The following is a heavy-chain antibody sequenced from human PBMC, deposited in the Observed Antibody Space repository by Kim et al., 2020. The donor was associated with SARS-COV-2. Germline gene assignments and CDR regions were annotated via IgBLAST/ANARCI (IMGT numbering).Heavy chain of an antibody. D-gene: IGHD3-3*01. J-gene: IGHJ4*02. CDR3: ARAPRRIITIFGVVAHFDF. V-gene: IGHV4-31*03. Sequence: SETLSLTCTVSGGSISSGGYYWSWIRQHPGKGLEWIGYIYYSGSTYYNPSLKSRVTISVDTSKNQFSLKLSSVTAADTAVYYCARAPRRIITIFGVVAHFDFWDQGTLVTVSS. CDR1: GGSISSGGYY. CDR2: IYYSGST.